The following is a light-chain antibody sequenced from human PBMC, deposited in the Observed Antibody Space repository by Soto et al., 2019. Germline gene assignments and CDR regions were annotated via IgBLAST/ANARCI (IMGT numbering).Light chain of an antibody. J-gene: IGLJ3*02. V-gene: IGLV2-8*01. CDR1: SSDIGIYDF. CDR2: EVS. CDR3: SAYAGTNDLGV. Sequence: QSALTQPPSASGSPGQSVTISCTGTSSDIGIYDFVSWYQQHPGKAPKLLFYEVSKRPSGVPDRFSGSKSGNTASLTVSDLHTEDAADYYCSAYAGTNDLGVFGGGTQLTVL.